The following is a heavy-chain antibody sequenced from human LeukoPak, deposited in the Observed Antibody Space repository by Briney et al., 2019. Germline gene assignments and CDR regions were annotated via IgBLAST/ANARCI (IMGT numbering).Heavy chain of an antibody. J-gene: IGHJ4*02. CDR1: GFTFSNAW. CDR3: TTRVVATITLLDY. Sequence: GGSLRLSCAASGFTFSNAWMSWVRQAPGKGLEWVGRIKSKTDGGTTDYAAPVKGRFTISRDDSKNTLYLQMNSLKTEDTAVYYCTTRVVATITLLDYWGQGILVTVSS. V-gene: IGHV3-15*01. D-gene: IGHD5-12*01. CDR2: IKSKTDGGTT.